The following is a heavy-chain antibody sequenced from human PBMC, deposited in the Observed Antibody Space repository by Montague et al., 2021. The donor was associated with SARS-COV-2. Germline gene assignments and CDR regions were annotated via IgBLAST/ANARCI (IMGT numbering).Heavy chain of an antibody. CDR2: IYYSGST. CDR1: VGSISSNNCY. Sequence: SETRSLTCTVSVGSISSNNCYWGWIRQPPGKALEWVGSIYYSGSTYYXPSLKSRVTMSVDTSENQFSLKLSSVTAADTAVYYCAREGFYYDRSGPSNFDYWGQGTLVTVSS. V-gene: IGHV4-39*07. CDR3: AREGFYYDRSGPSNFDY. D-gene: IGHD3-22*01. J-gene: IGHJ4*02.